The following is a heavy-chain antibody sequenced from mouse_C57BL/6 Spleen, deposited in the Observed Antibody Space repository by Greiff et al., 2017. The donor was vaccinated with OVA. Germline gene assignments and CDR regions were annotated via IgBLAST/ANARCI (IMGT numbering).Heavy chain of an antibody. D-gene: IGHD2-4*01. V-gene: IGHV5-16*01. CDR2: INYDGSST. CDR3: ARERLRQGFDY. Sequence: EVQVVESEGGLVQPGSSMKLSCTASGFTFSDYYMAWVRQVPEKGLEWVANINYDGSSTYYLDSLKSRFIISRDNAKNILYLQMSSLKSEDTATYYCARERLRQGFDYWGQGTTLTVSS. J-gene: IGHJ2*01. CDR1: GFTFSDYY.